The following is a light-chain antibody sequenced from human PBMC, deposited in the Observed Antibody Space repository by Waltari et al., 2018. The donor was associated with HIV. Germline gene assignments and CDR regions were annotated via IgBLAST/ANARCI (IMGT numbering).Light chain of an antibody. CDR1: SSDVGGYNY. Sequence: QSALTQPPSASGSPGQSVTLSCTGTSSDVGGYNYVSWHQQHPGKAPKLMIYDVIKRPSGVPDRFSGSKSGNTASLTVSGLQPEDEADYYCSSYAGSSTFVVFGGGTKLTVL. J-gene: IGLJ2*01. CDR3: SSYAGSSTFVV. V-gene: IGLV2-8*01. CDR2: DVI.